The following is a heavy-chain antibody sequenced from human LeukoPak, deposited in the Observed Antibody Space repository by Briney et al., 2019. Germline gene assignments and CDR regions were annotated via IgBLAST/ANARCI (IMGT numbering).Heavy chain of an antibody. D-gene: IGHD1-1*01. V-gene: IGHV3-53*01. J-gene: IGHJ4*02. CDR2: IYSGGRT. Sequence: GGSLRLSCVVTGFNVSNTYMSWVRQAPGKGLEWVSVIYSGGRTYYADSVKGRFTMSRDNSKNTLYFQMNSLTAEDTAVYFCARGTWNPALLGSWGQGTLVTVSS. CDR3: ARGTWNPALLGS. CDR1: GFNVSNTY.